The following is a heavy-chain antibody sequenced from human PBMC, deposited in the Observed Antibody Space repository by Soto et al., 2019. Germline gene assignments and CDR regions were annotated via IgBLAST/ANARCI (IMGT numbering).Heavy chain of an antibody. CDR1: GFTFSSYA. CDR3: AKKTGYSSSHPIDY. V-gene: IGHV3-23*01. J-gene: IGHJ4*02. CDR2: ISGSGGST. Sequence: GGSLRLSCAASGFTFSSYAMSWVRQAPGKGLEWVSAISGSGGSTYYADSVKGRFTISRDNSKNTLYLQMNSLRAEDTAVYYCAKKTGYSSSHPIDYWGQGTLVTVSS. D-gene: IGHD6-6*01.